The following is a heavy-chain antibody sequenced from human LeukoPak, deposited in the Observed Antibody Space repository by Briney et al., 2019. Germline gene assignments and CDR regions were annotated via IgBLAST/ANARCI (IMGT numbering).Heavy chain of an antibody. J-gene: IGHJ4*02. V-gene: IGHV4-4*07. CDR2: IYTSGNT. CDR3: ARVRGITSMAYFDY. CDR1: GASISNYY. D-gene: IGHD3-16*01. Sequence: PSETLSPTCTVSGASISNYYWIWIRQPAGKGLEWIGLIYTSGNTNYNPSLKSRATMSVDTSKNQFSLKLSSVTAADTAVYYCARVRGITSMAYFDYWGQGTLVTVSS.